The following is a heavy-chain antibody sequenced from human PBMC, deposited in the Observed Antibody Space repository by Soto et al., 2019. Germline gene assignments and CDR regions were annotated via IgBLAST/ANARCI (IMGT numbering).Heavy chain of an antibody. V-gene: IGHV1-18*01. J-gene: IGHJ3*02. CDR3: ARSIIGYCSGGSCYAYFDI. CDR1: GYTLTSYG. Sequence: QVPLVQSGAEVKKPGASVKVSCKASGYTLTSYGISRVRQAPGQGLEWMGWISAYNGNKNYAQKLQGRVTRTTDTSTSTAYMELRRLRSDDTAVYYCARSIIGYCSGGSCYAYFDIWGQGTMVTVSS. D-gene: IGHD2-15*01. CDR2: ISAYNGNK.